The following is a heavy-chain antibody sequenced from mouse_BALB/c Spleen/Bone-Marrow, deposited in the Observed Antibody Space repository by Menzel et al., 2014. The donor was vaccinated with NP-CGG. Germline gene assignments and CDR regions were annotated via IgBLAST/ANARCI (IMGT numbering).Heavy chain of an antibody. CDR2: ISGGGSYT. Sequence: DVKLVESGGGLVKSGGSLKLSCAASGFSFNSYGMSWVRQTPEKRLEWVATISGGGSYTFYPDSVKGRFTISRDNAKNNLCLQLSSLRSEDTALYYCARHAYYDQTEVSFVYWGQGTLVTVSA. D-gene: IGHD2-4*01. V-gene: IGHV5-9-2*01. J-gene: IGHJ3*01. CDR1: GFSFNSYG. CDR3: ARHAYYDQTEVSFVY.